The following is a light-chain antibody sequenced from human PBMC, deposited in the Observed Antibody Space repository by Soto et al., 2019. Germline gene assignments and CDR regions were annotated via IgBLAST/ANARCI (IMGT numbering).Light chain of an antibody. V-gene: IGKV2-28*01. J-gene: IGKJ3*01. Sequence: DIVMPQSPLSLSVTPGEAASISCRCSQSLLHRNGNSYLDWYLQRPGQSPQLLISLASNRASGVPDRFSGSGSGTDFTLHISRVEAEDVGVYYCMQALQASFTFGPGTKVDL. CDR2: LAS. CDR3: MQALQASFT. CDR1: QSLLHRNGNSY.